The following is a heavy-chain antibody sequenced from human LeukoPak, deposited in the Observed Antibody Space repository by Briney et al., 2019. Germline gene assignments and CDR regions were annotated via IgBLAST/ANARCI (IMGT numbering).Heavy chain of an antibody. Sequence: PSETLSLTCAVYGGSFSGYYWSWIRQPPGKGLEWIGEINHSGSTNYNPSLRSRVTISVDTSKNQFSLKLSSVTAADTAVYYCVRDRSVLRRTRAFDIWGRGTMVTVSS. CDR3: VRDRSVLRRTRAFDI. CDR2: INHSGST. V-gene: IGHV4-34*01. J-gene: IGHJ3*02. D-gene: IGHD3-3*01. CDR1: GGSFSGYY.